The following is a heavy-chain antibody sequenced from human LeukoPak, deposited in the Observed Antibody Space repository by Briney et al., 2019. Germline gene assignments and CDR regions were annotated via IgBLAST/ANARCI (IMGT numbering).Heavy chain of an antibody. CDR3: ARGMIRGVMDDY. CDR1: GFSFNNYW. V-gene: IGHV3-7*05. J-gene: IGHJ4*02. Sequence: GGSLRLSCAASGFSFNNYWMSWVRQAPGKGQEWVANINQAGSDKYYLDSVKGRFTISRDNAKNSLYLQMNSLRAEDTAVYYCARGMIRGVMDDYWGQGTLVTVSS. D-gene: IGHD3-10*01. CDR2: INQAGSDK.